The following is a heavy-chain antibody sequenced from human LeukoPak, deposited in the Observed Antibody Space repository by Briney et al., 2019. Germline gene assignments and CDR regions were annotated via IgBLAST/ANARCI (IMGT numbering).Heavy chain of an antibody. CDR3: AREKVGYNDY. CDR2: ISSSSSTI. V-gene: IGHV3-48*02. J-gene: IGHJ4*02. D-gene: IGHD5-24*01. Sequence: PGGSLRLSCAASGFTFSTYSMNWVRQAPGKGLEWVSYISSSSSTIYYADSVKGRFTISRDNAKNSLHLQMNSLRDEDTAVYYCAREKVGYNDYWGQGTLVTVSS. CDR1: GFTFSTYS.